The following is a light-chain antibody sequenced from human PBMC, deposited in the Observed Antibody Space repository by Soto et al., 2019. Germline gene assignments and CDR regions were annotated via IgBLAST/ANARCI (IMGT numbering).Light chain of an antibody. Sequence: QAVVTQEPSLTVSPGGTVTLTCGSSNGAVTSGHYPYWFQQKPGQAPRTLIYDTSNKHSWTPARFSGSLLGGKAALTLSGAQPEDEAEYYCLLSYSGARWVFGGGTKVTVL. CDR3: LLSYSGARWV. J-gene: IGLJ3*02. V-gene: IGLV7-46*01. CDR2: DTS. CDR1: NGAVTSGHY.